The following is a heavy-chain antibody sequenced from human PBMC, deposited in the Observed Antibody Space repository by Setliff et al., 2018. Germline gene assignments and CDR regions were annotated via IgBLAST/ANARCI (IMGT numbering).Heavy chain of an antibody. D-gene: IGHD3-22*01. Sequence: SGGSLRLSCVAPGFTFSSYCMDWFRQAPGKGLEWVSGITGSGAGTYYADSVEGRFTISRDNSDNTLYLEMISPRAEDTAVYYCAKGGGGNYDSSAIGYYYYYYYMDVWGKGTTVTVSS. CDR2: ITGSGAGT. J-gene: IGHJ6*03. V-gene: IGHV3-23*01. CDR1: GFTFSSYC. CDR3: AKGGGGNYDSSAIGYYYYYYYMDV.